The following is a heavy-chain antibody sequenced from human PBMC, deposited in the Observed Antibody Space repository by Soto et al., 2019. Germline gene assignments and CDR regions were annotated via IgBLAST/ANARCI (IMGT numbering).Heavy chain of an antibody. J-gene: IGHJ5*02. CDR2: ISGSGSTI. Sequence: PGGSLRLSCAASGFTFSSYAMSWVRQAPGKGLEWVSAISGSGSTIYYADSVKGRFTISRDNAKNSLYLQMNSLRAEDTAVYYCARGPWFDPWGQGTLVTVSS. CDR1: GFTFSSYA. CDR3: ARGPWFDP. V-gene: IGHV3-23*01.